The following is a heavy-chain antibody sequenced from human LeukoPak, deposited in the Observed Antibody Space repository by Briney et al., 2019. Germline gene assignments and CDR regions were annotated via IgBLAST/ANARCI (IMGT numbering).Heavy chain of an antibody. CDR1: GFNFSTYT. CDR2: ISSSSSYI. V-gene: IGHV3-21*01. J-gene: IGHJ4*02. D-gene: IGHD6-13*01. CDR3: ARGRRRLAAAGATPPAPYFDY. Sequence: GGSLRLSCAASGFNFSTYTMNWVRQAPGKGLEWVSSISSSSSYIYYADAVKGRFAISRDNAKNSLYLQMNSLRADDTAVYYCARGRRRLAAAGATPPAPYFDYWGQGTLVTVSS.